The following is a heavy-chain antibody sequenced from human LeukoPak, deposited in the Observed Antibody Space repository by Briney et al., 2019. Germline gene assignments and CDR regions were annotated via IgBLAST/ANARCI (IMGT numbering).Heavy chain of an antibody. D-gene: IGHD5-18*01. CDR3: ARSLSSGYSYDYYYYGMDV. Sequence: SVKVSCKASGGTFSSFAISWFRQAPGQGLEGLERIIPIPGIANYAQKFQGRVTITADKSTSTAYMELSSLRSEDTAVYYCARSLSSGYSYDYYYYGMDVWGQGTTVTVSS. CDR1: GGTFSSFA. J-gene: IGHJ6*02. V-gene: IGHV1-69*04. CDR2: IIPIPGIA.